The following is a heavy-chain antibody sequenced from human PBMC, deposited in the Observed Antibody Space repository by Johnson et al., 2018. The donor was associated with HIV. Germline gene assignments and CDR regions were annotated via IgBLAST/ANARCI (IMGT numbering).Heavy chain of an antibody. Sequence: QVQLVESGGGVVQPGRSLRLSCAASGVTFSSHAMHWVRQAPGKGLDWVTVISYDGSNKYYADSVKGRFTISRDNSKNTLHLQMNSLRPEDTAVYYCARTQRVTMIVVSLGAFDIWGQGTMVTVSS. D-gene: IGHD3-22*01. CDR3: ARTQRVTMIVVSLGAFDI. J-gene: IGHJ3*02. CDR2: ISYDGSNK. V-gene: IGHV3-30-3*01. CDR1: GVTFSSHA.